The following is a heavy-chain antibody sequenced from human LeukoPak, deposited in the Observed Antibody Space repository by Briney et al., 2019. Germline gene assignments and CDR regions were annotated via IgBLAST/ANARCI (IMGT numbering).Heavy chain of an antibody. CDR2: MKQDGSEI. J-gene: IGHJ4*02. Sequence: QPGGSLRLSCAASRFTFSNYWMSWVRQAPGKGLEWVANMKQDGSEINYVDSVKGRFTISRDNAKNSLYLQMNSLRAEDTAVYYCARDSRIQLWFRGFAEFDYWGQGTLVTVSS. V-gene: IGHV3-7*01. D-gene: IGHD5-18*01. CDR1: RFTFSNYW. CDR3: ARDSRIQLWFRGFAEFDY.